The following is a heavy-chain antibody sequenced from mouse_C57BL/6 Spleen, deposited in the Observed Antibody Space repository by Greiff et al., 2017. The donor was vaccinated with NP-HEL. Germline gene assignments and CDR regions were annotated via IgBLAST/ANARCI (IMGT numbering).Heavy chain of an antibody. V-gene: IGHV1-55*01. J-gene: IGHJ1*03. Sequence: QVQLQQPGAELVKPGASVKMSCKASGYTFTSYWITWVKQRPGQGLEWIGDIYPGSGSTNYNEKFKSKATLTVDTSSSTAYMQLSSLTSEDSAVYYCARGITTVVVDWYFDVWGTGTTVTVSS. CDR3: ARGITTVVVDWYFDV. CDR2: IYPGSGST. D-gene: IGHD1-1*01. CDR1: GYTFTSYW.